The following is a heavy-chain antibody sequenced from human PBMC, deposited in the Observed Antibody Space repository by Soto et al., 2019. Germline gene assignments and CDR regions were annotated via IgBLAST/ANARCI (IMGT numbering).Heavy chain of an antibody. V-gene: IGHV4-59*01. CDR1: GGSISSYY. D-gene: IGHD3-16*01. Sequence: SETLSLTCTVSGGSISSYYWSWIRQPPGKGLEWIGYIYYSGSTNYNPSLKSRVTISVDTSKNQFSLEVTSVTAADTAMYYCAAGLDHNKVGYWGQGTLVTVSS. J-gene: IGHJ4*02. CDR2: IYYSGST. CDR3: AAGLDHNKVGY.